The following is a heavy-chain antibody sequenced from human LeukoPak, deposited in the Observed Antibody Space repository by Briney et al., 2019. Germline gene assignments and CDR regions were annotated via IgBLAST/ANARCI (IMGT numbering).Heavy chain of an antibody. Sequence: GGSQRLSCAASGFTFSSYSMNWVRQAPGKGLEWVSYISSSSNIYYADSVKGRFTISRDNAKNSPYLQMNSLRDEDTAVYYCARGTTTVTTVFDYWGQGTLASVPS. V-gene: IGHV3-48*02. CDR1: GFTFSSYS. D-gene: IGHD4-17*01. J-gene: IGHJ4*02. CDR2: ISSSSNI. CDR3: ARGTTTVTTVFDY.